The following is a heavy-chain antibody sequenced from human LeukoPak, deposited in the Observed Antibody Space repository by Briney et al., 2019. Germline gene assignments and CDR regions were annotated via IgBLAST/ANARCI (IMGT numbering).Heavy chain of an antibody. CDR2: ISAYNGNT. CDR1: GYTFTSYG. CDR3: ARLYYDYVWGSYRLDRYYYYYMDV. D-gene: IGHD3-16*02. V-gene: IGHV1-18*01. J-gene: IGHJ6*03. Sequence: GASVKVSCKASGYTFTSYGISWERQAPGQGLEWMGWISAYNGNTNYARKLQGRVTMTTDTSTSTAYMELRSLRSDDTAVYYCARLYYDYVWGSYRLDRYYYYYMDVWGKGTTVTVSS.